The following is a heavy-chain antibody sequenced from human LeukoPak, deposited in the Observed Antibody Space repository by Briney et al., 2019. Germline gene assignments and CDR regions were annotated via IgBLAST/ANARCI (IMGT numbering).Heavy chain of an antibody. J-gene: IGHJ4*02. V-gene: IGHV4-59*08. CDR3: ARRGRWMPFDF. CDR1: GGSISSYY. Sequence: PSETLSLTCTVSGGSISSYYWSWIRQPPGKGLEWIGYIYYSGSTNYNPSLKSRVTISIDTSKNQLSLNLRSVTAADTAVYYCARRGRWMPFDFWGQGALVTVSS. CDR2: IYYSGST. D-gene: IGHD5-12*01.